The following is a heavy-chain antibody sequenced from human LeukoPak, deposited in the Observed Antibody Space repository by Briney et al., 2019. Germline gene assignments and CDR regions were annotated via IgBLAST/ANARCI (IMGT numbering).Heavy chain of an antibody. V-gene: IGHV3-23*01. J-gene: IGHJ3*02. CDR2: ISGSGIST. Sequence: PGGSLRLSCAAAGFTISDYGMNWVRQAPGKGLEWGSGISGSGISTYYADSVKGRFTISRDNSKNTLYLQMNSLRVEDTAVYYCAKSWNYYDSSGDDALDIWGQGTMVTVSS. CDR3: AKSWNYYDSSGDDALDI. D-gene: IGHD3-22*01. CDR1: GFTISDYG.